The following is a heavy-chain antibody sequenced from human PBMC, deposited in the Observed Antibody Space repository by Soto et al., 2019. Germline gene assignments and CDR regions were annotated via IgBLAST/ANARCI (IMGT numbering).Heavy chain of an antibody. J-gene: IGHJ4*01. V-gene: IGHV3-15*01. CDR2: IKSKTDGGTT. CDR3: TTTPWELLDY. D-gene: IGHD1-26*01. CDR1: GFTFSNAW. Sequence: GGSVRLSXAASGFTFSNAWISWVRQAPGNGLEWVGRIKSKTDGGTTDYAAPVKGRFNISRDDSKNTLYLQMNSLKTANTAVYYCTTTPWELLDYWGQGTLVTVSS.